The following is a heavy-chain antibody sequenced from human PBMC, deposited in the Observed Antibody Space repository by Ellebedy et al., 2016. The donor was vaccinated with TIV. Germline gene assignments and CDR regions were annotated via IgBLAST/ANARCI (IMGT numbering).Heavy chain of an antibody. D-gene: IGHD3-10*01. CDR1: GGSISSSNW. Sequence: MPSETLSLTCAVSGGSISSSNWWSWVRQPPGKGLEWIGEINHSGSTNYNPSLKSRVTISVDTSKNQFSLKLSSVTAADTAVYYCARGYYGSGRYFDYWGQGTLVTVSS. V-gene: IGHV4-4*02. J-gene: IGHJ4*02. CDR3: ARGYYGSGRYFDY. CDR2: INHSGST.